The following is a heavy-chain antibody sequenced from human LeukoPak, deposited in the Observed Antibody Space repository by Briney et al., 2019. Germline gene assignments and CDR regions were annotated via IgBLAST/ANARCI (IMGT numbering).Heavy chain of an antibody. CDR2: ISAYNGNT. V-gene: IGHV1-18*01. CDR3: ARVGDSSGYSLHRPFDY. Sequence: ASVKVSCKASGYTFTSYGMSWVRQAPGQGLEWMGWISAYNGNTNYAQKLQGRVTMTTDTSTSTAYMELRSLRSDDTAVYYCARVGDSSGYSLHRPFDYWGQGTLVTVSS. CDR1: GYTFTSYG. J-gene: IGHJ4*02. D-gene: IGHD3-22*01.